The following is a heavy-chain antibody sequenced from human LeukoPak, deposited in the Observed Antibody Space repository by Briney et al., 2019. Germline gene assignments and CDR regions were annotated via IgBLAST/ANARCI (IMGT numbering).Heavy chain of an antibody. V-gene: IGHV1-2*02. Sequence: ASVKVSCKASGYTFTGYYMHWVRQAPGQGLEWMGWINPNSGGTNYAQNFQGRVTMTWDTSISTAYMELSSLRSDDTAVYYCTSDTYYYDSTGLGHWFDPWGQGTLVTVSS. CDR3: TSDTYYYDSTGLGHWFDP. CDR2: INPNSGGT. D-gene: IGHD3-22*01. J-gene: IGHJ5*02. CDR1: GYTFTGYY.